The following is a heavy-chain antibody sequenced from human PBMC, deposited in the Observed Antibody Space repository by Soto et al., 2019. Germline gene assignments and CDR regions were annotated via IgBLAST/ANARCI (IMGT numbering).Heavy chain of an antibody. D-gene: IGHD2-15*01. CDR1: GFPFTNYW. J-gene: IGHJ4*02. Sequence: GSLRLSCAASGFPFTNYWMNWVRQTPGKGLMWVSRISPDGSDVGYADSVEGRFTVSRDNAKNTLYLQMHGLRAEDTAMYYCAKDWATVVVVAATLVDYWGQGTLVTVSS. CDR2: ISPDGSDV. V-gene: IGHV3-74*01. CDR3: AKDWATVVVVAATLVDY.